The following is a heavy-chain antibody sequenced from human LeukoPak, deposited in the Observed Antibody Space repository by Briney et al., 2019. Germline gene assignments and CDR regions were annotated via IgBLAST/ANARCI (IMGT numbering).Heavy chain of an antibody. J-gene: IGHJ4*02. CDR1: GGSLASYY. CDR3: ARASTTFDD. Sequence: SETLSLTSSVSGGSLASYYWSWIRQPPEEGLEWIGHVSDGGGTTYSPSLRRRVSISVDTSKNQFSLKLKSVTAADTAVYFCARASTTFDDWGQGTLVTVSS. V-gene: IGHV4-59*01. CDR2: VSDGGGT. D-gene: IGHD1-14*01.